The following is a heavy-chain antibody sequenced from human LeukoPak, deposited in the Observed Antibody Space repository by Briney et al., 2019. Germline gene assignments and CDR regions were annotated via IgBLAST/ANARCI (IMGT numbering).Heavy chain of an antibody. CDR1: GSSFITNW. V-gene: IGHV5-51*01. CDR3: ARQTGGNGIDY. CDR2: INHGNSNT. J-gene: IGHJ4*02. Sequence: GGPLQIPFKASGSSFITNWSSWSGRLPAKGLEGMGIINHGNSNTRYSPSLQGQVTISADKSSSPAYLQWSTLKASDTAMYYCARQTGGNGIDYWGQGTLVTVSS. D-gene: IGHD7-27*01.